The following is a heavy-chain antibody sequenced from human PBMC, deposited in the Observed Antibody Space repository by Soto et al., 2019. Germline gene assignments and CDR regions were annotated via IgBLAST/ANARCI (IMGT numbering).Heavy chain of an antibody. Sequence: QVQFVQSGAEVKKPGASVKVSCKASGYTFTNYPIHWVRQAPGQSLEWVGWINTGNGDRKSSQKFRGRLTITTDTSASTAYMELSSLRSEDTAVYYCARDPFLAGTHFDYCGQGSLVTVSS. V-gene: IGHV1-3*04. J-gene: IGHJ4*02. D-gene: IGHD7-27*01. CDR1: GYTFTNYP. CDR3: ARDPFLAGTHFDY. CDR2: INTGNGDR.